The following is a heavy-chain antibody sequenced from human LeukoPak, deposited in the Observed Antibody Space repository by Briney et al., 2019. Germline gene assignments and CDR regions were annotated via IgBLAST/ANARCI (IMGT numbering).Heavy chain of an antibody. Sequence: WETLSLTCAVSGLSFSGYYLSWVRQPPGKGLEWIGEINHSGSTNYNASLKSRVTISVDTSKNQFSLKLSSVTAADTAVYYCARGRGVWCGEGSFEPWAQGTLVTVSS. D-gene: IGHD3-10*01. CDR2: INHSGST. V-gene: IGHV4-34*01. CDR1: GLSFSGYY. CDR3: ARGRGVWCGEGSFEP. J-gene: IGHJ5*02.